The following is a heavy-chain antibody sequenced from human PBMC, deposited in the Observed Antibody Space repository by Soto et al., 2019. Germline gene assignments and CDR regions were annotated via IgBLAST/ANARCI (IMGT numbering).Heavy chain of an antibody. CDR1: GFTFSSYS. D-gene: IGHD6-6*01. CDR3: ARVWGSSSGFFFGMDV. V-gene: IGHV3-48*02. Sequence: GGSLRLSCAASGFTFSSYSMNWVRQAPGKGLEWVSYISSSSTIYYADSVKGRFTISRDNAKNSLYLQMNSLRDEDTAVYYCARVWGSSSGFFFGMDVWGQGTTVTVSS. J-gene: IGHJ6*02. CDR2: ISSSSTI.